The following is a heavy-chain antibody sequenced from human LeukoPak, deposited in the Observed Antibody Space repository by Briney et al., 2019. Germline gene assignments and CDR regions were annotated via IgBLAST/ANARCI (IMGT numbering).Heavy chain of an antibody. CDR1: GGTFSSYA. V-gene: IGHV1-69*05. CDR2: IIPISGTA. CDR3: AREGGDCYLCPDAFDI. J-gene: IGHJ3*02. Sequence: SVKVSCKASGGTFSSYAISWVRQAPGQGLEWMGGIIPISGTANYAQKFQGRVTITTDESTSTAHMELSSLRSEDTAVYYCAREGGDCYLCPDAFDIWGQGTMATVSS. D-gene: IGHD2-21*02.